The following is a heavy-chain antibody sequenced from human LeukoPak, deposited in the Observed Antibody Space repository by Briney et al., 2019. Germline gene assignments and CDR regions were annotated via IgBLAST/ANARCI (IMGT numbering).Heavy chain of an antibody. V-gene: IGHV3-21*01. D-gene: IGHD2-2*01. CDR2: ISSSSSYI. Sequence: SGGSLRLSCAAPGFTFSSYSMNWVRQAPGKGLEWVSSISSSSSYIYYADSVKGRFTISRDNAKNSLYLQMNSLRAEDTAVYYCARDSLPAAIGIFDYWGQGTLVTVSS. J-gene: IGHJ4*02. CDR1: GFTFSSYS. CDR3: ARDSLPAAIGIFDY.